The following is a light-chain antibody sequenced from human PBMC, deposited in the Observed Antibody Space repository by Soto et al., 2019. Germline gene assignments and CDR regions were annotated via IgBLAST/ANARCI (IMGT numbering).Light chain of an antibody. CDR2: DVS. CDR3: SSFTSSSTFV. Sequence: QSALAQPASVSGSRGQSITISCTGTSSEVGRYNYVSWFQQHPGKVPKLIIYDVSNWPSGVSDRFSGSKSGNTASLTISGLHPEDEADYYCSSFTSSSTFVFRTGTKVTVL. CDR1: SSEVGRYNY. J-gene: IGLJ1*01. V-gene: IGLV2-14*03.